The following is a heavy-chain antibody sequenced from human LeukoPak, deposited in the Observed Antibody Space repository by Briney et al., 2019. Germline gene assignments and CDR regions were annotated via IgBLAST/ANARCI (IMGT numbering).Heavy chain of an antibody. CDR1: GFIFGSYS. Sequence: TGGSLRLSCAASGFIFGSYSMNWVRQPPGKGLEWVSYISSSSSTIYYADSVKGRFTISRDNAKNSLYAQMNSLRDEDTAVYYCTRRQYSSGWHFDYWGQGTLVTVSS. V-gene: IGHV3-48*02. CDR2: ISSSSSTI. CDR3: TRRQYSSGWHFDY. D-gene: IGHD6-19*01. J-gene: IGHJ4*02.